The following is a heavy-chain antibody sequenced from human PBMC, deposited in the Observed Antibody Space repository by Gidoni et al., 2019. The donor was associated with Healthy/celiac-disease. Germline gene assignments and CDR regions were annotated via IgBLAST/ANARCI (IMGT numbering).Heavy chain of an antibody. J-gene: IGHJ6*03. D-gene: IGHD2-2*02. Sequence: QVQLVQSGAEVKKPGAPVKVSCKASGYTFTGYYMHWVRQAPGQGLEWMGWINPNSGGTNYAQKFQGRVTMTRDTSISTAYMELSRLRSDDTAVYYCARDLVVVPAAISNYYYYMDVWGKGTTVTVSS. V-gene: IGHV1-2*02. CDR3: ARDLVVVPAAISNYYYYMDV. CDR2: INPNSGGT. CDR1: GYTFTGYY.